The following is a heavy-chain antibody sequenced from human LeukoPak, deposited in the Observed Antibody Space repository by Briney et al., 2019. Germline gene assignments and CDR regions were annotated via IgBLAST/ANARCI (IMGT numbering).Heavy chain of an antibody. Sequence: GGSLRLSCAASGFTFSSFGMHWVRQAPGKGLEWVAFIRYDGTDKYYADSVKGRFTISRDNSKNTLYLQMNSLRPEDTAVYYCTPRVVVITAPFDYWGQGTLVTVSS. D-gene: IGHD2-21*01. CDR1: GFTFSSFG. CDR3: TPRVVVITAPFDY. V-gene: IGHV3-30*02. CDR2: IRYDGTDK. J-gene: IGHJ4*02.